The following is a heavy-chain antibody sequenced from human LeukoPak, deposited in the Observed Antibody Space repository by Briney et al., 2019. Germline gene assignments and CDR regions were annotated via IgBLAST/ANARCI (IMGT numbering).Heavy chain of an antibody. CDR3: AREDAGRYCSSTSGPLVKYDMDV. D-gene: IGHD2-2*01. CDR1: GGSISSYY. V-gene: IGHV4-4*07. CDR2: IYTSGST. Sequence: PSETLSLTCTVSGGSISSYYWSWIRQPAGKGLEWIGRIYTSGSTNHNPSLKSRVTMSVDTSKNQFSLKLSSVTAADTAVYYCAREDAGRYCSSTSGPLVKYDMDVWGQGTTVTVSS. J-gene: IGHJ6*02.